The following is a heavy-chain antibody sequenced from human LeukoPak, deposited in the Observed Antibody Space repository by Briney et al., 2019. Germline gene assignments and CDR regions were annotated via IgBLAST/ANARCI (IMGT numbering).Heavy chain of an antibody. CDR1: GYTFTSYG. D-gene: IGHD2-2*02. Sequence: ASVKVSCKASGYTFTSYGISWVRQAPGQGLEWMGWISAYNGNTNYAQKLQGRVTMTTDTSTSTAYMELRSLRSDDTAVYYCARDQYQLLYSYCYYGMDVWGQGTTVTVSS. CDR2: ISAYNGNT. V-gene: IGHV1-18*01. J-gene: IGHJ6*02. CDR3: ARDQYQLLYSYCYYGMDV.